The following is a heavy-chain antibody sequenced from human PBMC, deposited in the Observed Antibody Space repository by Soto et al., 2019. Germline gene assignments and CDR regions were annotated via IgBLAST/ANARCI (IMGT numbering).Heavy chain of an antibody. V-gene: IGHV1-69*14. D-gene: IGHD3-16*01. CDR3: ARGQTGGGLGYYFDY. Sequence: QVQLVQSGAEVKKPGSSVKVSCKASGGTFSSYAIDWVRQAPGQGLEWMGGIIPIFGTADYAQKIQGRVTITADKSTSTAYMELSSLRSEDTPVYYCARGQTGGGLGYYFDYWGQGTLVTVSS. CDR1: GGTFSSYA. J-gene: IGHJ4*02. CDR2: IIPIFGTA.